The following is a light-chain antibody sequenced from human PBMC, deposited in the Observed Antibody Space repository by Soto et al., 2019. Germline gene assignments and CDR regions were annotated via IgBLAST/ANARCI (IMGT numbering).Light chain of an antibody. V-gene: IGKV3-20*01. Sequence: EIVLTQSPGTLSLSPGERATLSCRASQSVSSSYLAWYQQKPGQAPRLLMYGASSRATGIPDRFSGSGSGTDFTLTISSLEPEDFAVYYCQQSGSSSYTFGQGTKLEIK. CDR3: QQSGSSSYT. J-gene: IGKJ2*01. CDR2: GAS. CDR1: QSVSSSY.